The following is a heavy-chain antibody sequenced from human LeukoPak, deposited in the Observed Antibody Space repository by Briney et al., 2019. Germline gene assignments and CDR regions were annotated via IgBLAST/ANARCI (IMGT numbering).Heavy chain of an antibody. CDR3: ARRVHGDYYYYMDV. CDR1: GFTFSSYS. Sequence: GGSLRLSCAASGFTFSSYSMNWVRQAPGKGLEWVSSISSSSSYIYYADSVKGRFTISRDNAKNSLYLQMNSLRAEDTAVYYCARRVHGDYYYYMDVWGKGTTVTVSS. V-gene: IGHV3-21*01. J-gene: IGHJ6*03. CDR2: ISSSSSYI. D-gene: IGHD4-17*01.